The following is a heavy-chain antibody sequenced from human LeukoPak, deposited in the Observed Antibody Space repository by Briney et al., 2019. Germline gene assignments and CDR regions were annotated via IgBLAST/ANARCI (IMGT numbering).Heavy chain of an antibody. CDR1: GYSFNTYW. D-gene: IGHD3-22*01. J-gene: IGHJ4*02. CDR2: IYPGDSDT. V-gene: IGHV5-51*01. Sequence: GESLKISCKGSGYSFNTYWIGWVRQMPGKGLEGMVIIYPGDSDTRYSPSFEGQVTISADKSISTAYVQWSSLKASDTAVYYCARQADSSGYYSFDYWGQGTLVTVSS. CDR3: ARQADSSGYYSFDY.